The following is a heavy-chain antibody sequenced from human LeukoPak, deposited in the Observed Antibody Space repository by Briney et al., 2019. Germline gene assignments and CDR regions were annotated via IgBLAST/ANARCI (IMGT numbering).Heavy chain of an antibody. D-gene: IGHD3-10*01. CDR2: INPSGGST. CDR1: GYTFTSYY. J-gene: IGHJ4*02. CDR3: ARGRVLLWFGGLLEPDY. Sequence: ASVKVSCKASGYTFTSYYMHWVRQAPGQGLEWMGIINPSGGSTSYAQKFQGRVTMTRDTSTSTVYMELSSLRSEDTAVYYCARGRVLLWFGGLLEPDYWGQGTLVTVSS. V-gene: IGHV1-46*01.